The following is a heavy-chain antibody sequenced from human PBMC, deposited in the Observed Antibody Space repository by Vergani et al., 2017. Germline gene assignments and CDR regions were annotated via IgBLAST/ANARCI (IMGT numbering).Heavy chain of an antibody. J-gene: IGHJ6*03. D-gene: IGHD6-19*01. V-gene: IGHV1-69*01. CDR3: ARDAYSSGWSSGYYYYMDV. CDR2: IIPIFGTA. Sequence: QVQLVQSGAEVKKPGSSVKVSCKASGGTFSSYAISWVRQAPGQGLEWMGGIIPIFGTANYAQKFQGRVTITADESTSTAYMELSSLRSEDTAVYYCARDAYSSGWSSGYYYYMDVWGKGTTVTVSS. CDR1: GGTFSSYA.